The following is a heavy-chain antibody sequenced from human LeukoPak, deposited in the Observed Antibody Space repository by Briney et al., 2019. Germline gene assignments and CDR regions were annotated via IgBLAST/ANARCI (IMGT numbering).Heavy chain of an antibody. J-gene: IGHJ3*01. CDR1: GGSISSYY. D-gene: IGHD5-24*01. CDR2: IYTSGST. Sequence: SETLSLTCTVSGGSISSYYWSWIRQPAGKGLEWIGRIYTSGSTNYNPSLKSRVTMSVDTSKNQFSLKVTSVTAADTGVYYCARQGDHDAFDVWGQGKMVTVSS. V-gene: IGHV4-4*07. CDR3: ARQGDHDAFDV.